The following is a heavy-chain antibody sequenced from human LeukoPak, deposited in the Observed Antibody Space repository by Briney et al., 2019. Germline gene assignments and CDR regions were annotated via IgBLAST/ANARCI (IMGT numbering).Heavy chain of an antibody. CDR2: IKQDGSET. CDR1: RFTFSTYW. J-gene: IGHJ4*02. V-gene: IGHV3-7*01. Sequence: GGSLRLSCAASRFTFSTYWMSWVRQAPGKGLEWVANIKQDGSETYYVDSVKGRLTISRDNSKNTLYLQMNSLRAEDTAVYYCARVGGVCSSTSCFHFDYWGQGTLVTVSS. CDR3: ARVGGVCSSTSCFHFDY. D-gene: IGHD2-2*01.